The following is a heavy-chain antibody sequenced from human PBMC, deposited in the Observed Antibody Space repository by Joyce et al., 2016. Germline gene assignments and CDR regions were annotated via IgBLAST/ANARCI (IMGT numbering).Heavy chain of an antibody. CDR1: GFTFSSYG. J-gene: IGHJ6*02. D-gene: IGHD3-10*01. Sequence: QVQLVESGGGVVQPGRSLRLSCAASGFTFSSYGMHWVRQAPGKGLEWVAVISYDGSEKDYADSVKGRFTNSRDNSKNTLYLQMNSLRAEDTAVYYCAKGNSGSPKRYYSGMDVWGQGTTVTVSS. V-gene: IGHV3-30*18. CDR2: ISYDGSEK. CDR3: AKGNSGSPKRYYSGMDV.